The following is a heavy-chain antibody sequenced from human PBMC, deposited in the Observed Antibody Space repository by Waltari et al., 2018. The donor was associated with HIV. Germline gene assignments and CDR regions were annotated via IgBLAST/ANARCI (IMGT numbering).Heavy chain of an antibody. V-gene: IGHV3-23*01. D-gene: IGHD5-18*01. CDR3: VTSGYNFVEFGHRLDF. CDR2: ISRSASAT. CDR1: GFNFDLNP. Sequence: EVQFLESGGGLARRGGSLCLPVLVLGFNFDLNPIHLVRQAPGKGLGWVSSISRSASATYYADSVKGRATISRDNSMDMLSLHIKSLRVDDTAVYHCVTSGYNFVEFGHRLDFWGRGILVTVS. J-gene: IGHJ4*02.